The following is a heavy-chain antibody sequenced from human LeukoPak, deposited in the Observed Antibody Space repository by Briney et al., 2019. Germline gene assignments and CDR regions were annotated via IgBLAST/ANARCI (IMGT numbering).Heavy chain of an antibody. CDR3: AREGGRDGYNYVDY. V-gene: IGHV1-46*01. D-gene: IGHD5-24*01. CDR1: GYTFTDYY. Sequence: ASVKLSCKASGYTFTDYYRHWVRHAPRQRPGWMVIINPSGGSTSYAQKFQGRVTMTRDMSTSTVYMELSSLRSEDTAVYYCAREGGRDGYNYVDYWGQGTLVTVSS. CDR2: INPSGGST. J-gene: IGHJ4*02.